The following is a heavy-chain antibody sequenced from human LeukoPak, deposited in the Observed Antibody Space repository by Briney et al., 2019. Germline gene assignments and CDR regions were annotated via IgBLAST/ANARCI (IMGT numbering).Heavy chain of an antibody. V-gene: IGHV4-34*01. CDR1: GGSFSGYY. CDR2: INHSGST. J-gene: IGHJ5*02. Sequence: SETLSLTCAVYGGSFSGYYWSWIRQPPGKGLEWIGEINHSGSTNYNPSLKSRVTMSVDTSKNQFSLKLSSVTAADTAVYYCARDTRLIAAAGRYNWFDPWGQGTLVTVSS. CDR3: ARDTRLIAAAGRYNWFDP. D-gene: IGHD6-13*01.